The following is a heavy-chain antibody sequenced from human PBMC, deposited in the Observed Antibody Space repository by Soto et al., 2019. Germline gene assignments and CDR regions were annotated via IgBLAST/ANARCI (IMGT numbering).Heavy chain of an antibody. Sequence: GGSLRLSCAASGFTFSSYAMHWVRQAPGKGLEWVAVISYDGSNKYYADSVKGRFTISRDNSKNTLYLQMNSLRAEDTAVYYCARAVRGVIQNWGQGTLVTVSS. D-gene: IGHD3-10*01. J-gene: IGHJ4*02. CDR2: ISYDGSNK. V-gene: IGHV3-30-3*01. CDR3: ARAVRGVIQN. CDR1: GFTFSSYA.